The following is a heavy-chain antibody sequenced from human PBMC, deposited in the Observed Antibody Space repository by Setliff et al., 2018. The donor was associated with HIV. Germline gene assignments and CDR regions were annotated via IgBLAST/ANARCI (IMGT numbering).Heavy chain of an antibody. D-gene: IGHD4-17*01. CDR3: ARVQMAYASFDV. J-gene: IGHJ3*01. Sequence: PSETLSLTCTVSGASISNSPHFWGGVRQPPGKGLEWIGNVYYSVTTYYNPSLKSRVTLSVDTSKHQFYLKLSSVTAADTAVYYCARVQMAYASFDVWGQGTMVTVSS. CDR2: VYYSVTT. V-gene: IGHV4-39*07. CDR1: GASISNSPHF.